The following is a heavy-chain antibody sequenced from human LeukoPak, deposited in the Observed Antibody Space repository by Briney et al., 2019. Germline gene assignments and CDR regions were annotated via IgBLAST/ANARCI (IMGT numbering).Heavy chain of an antibody. Sequence: PSETLSLTCTVSGSSINNNFWTGIRQPPGKGLEWIGHIYSTGSANYNPSLKSRVLISGDTSKNQISLKLTSVTAADTAVYFCARHRDYYDTWGHGTLVTVSS. CDR2: IYSTGSA. J-gene: IGHJ4*01. D-gene: IGHD3-22*01. CDR1: GSSINNNF. CDR3: ARHRDYYDT. V-gene: IGHV4-59*08.